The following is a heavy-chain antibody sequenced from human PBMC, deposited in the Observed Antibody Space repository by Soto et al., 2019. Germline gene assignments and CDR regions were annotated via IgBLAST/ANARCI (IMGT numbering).Heavy chain of an antibody. D-gene: IGHD3-3*01. CDR2: ISGSGGST. J-gene: IGHJ6*02. Sequence: GGSLRLSCAASGFTFSSYAMSWVRQAPGKGLEWVSAISGSGGSTYYADSVKGRFTISRDNSKNTLYLQMNSLRAEDTAVYYCAKRADFWSGYPKDLYYYYYGMDVWGQGTTVTVSS. V-gene: IGHV3-23*01. CDR1: GFTFSSYA. CDR3: AKRADFWSGYPKDLYYYYYGMDV.